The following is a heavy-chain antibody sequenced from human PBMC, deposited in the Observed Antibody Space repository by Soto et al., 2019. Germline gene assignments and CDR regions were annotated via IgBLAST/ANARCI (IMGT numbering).Heavy chain of an antibody. CDR3: ARRRNHYYYYGMDV. CDR2: IDPSDSYT. CDR1: GYSFTSYW. V-gene: IGHV5-10-1*01. J-gene: IGHJ6*02. Sequence: PGESLKISCKGSGYSFTSYWISWVRQMPGKGLEWMGRIDPSDSYTNYSPSFQGHVTISADKSISTAYLQWSTLKASDTAMYYCARRRNHYYYYGMDVWGQGTTVTVSS.